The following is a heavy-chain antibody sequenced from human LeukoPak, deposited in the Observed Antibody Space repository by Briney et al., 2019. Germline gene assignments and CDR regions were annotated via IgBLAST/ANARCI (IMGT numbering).Heavy chain of an antibody. CDR1: GGSISSYY. J-gene: IGHJ5*02. V-gene: IGHV4-34*01. Sequence: SETLSLTCTVSGGSISSYYWSWLRQPPGKGLEWIGEINHSGSTNYNPSLKSRVTISVDTSKDQFSLKLSSVTAADTAVYYCASSVGSSSGNWFDPWGQGTLVTVSS. CDR2: INHSGST. CDR3: ASSVGSSSGNWFDP. D-gene: IGHD6-6*01.